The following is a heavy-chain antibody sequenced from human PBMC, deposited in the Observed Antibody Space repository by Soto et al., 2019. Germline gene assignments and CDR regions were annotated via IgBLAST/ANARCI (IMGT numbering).Heavy chain of an antibody. V-gene: IGHV3-30-3*01. CDR2: ISYDGSNK. CDR3: ARAERITMIVIDY. Sequence: ESGGGVVQPGRSLRLSCAASGFTFSSYAMHWVRQAPGKGLEWVAVISYDGSNKYYADSVKGRFTISRDNSKNTLYLQMNSLRAEDTAVYYCARAERITMIVIDYWGQGTLVTVSS. D-gene: IGHD3-22*01. J-gene: IGHJ4*02. CDR1: GFTFSSYA.